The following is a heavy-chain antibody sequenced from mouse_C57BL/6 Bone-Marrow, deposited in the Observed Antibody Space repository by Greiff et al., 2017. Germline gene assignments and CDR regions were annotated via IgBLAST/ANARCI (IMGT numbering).Heavy chain of an antibody. J-gene: IGHJ1*03. D-gene: IGHD2-4*01. CDR1: GFTFSSYA. Sequence: EVKLVESGEGLVKPGGSLKLSCAASGFTFSSYAMSWVRQTPEKRLEWVAYISSGGDYIYYADTVKGRFTISRDNARNTLYLQMSSLKSEDTAMYYCTREKVYYDYFDVWGTGTTVTVSS. CDR2: ISSGGDYI. CDR3: TREKVYYDYFDV. V-gene: IGHV5-9-1*02.